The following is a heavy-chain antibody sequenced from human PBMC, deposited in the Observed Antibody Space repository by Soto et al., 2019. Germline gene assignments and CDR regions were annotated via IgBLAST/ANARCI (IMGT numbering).Heavy chain of an antibody. CDR2: IKSKTDGGTT. CDR3: TTDPNQEVRGVLELDP. Sequence: GGSLRLSCAASGFTFSNAWMSWVRQAPGKGLEWVGRIKSKTDGGTTDYAAPVKGRFTISRDDSKNTLYLQMNSLKTEDTAVYYCTTDPNQEVRGVLELDPWGQGTLVTVSS. D-gene: IGHD3-10*01. J-gene: IGHJ5*02. V-gene: IGHV3-15*01. CDR1: GFTFSNAW.